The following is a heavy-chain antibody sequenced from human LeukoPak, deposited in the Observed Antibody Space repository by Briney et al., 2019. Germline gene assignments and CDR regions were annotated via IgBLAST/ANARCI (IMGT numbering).Heavy chain of an antibody. Sequence: ASVKVSCKASGYTFTGYYMHWVRQAPRQGLEWMGWINPNSGGTNYAQKFQGRVTMTRDTSISTAYMELSRLRSDDTAVYYCAREGIAARPDWNWFDPWGQGTLVTVSS. CDR1: GYTFTGYY. J-gene: IGHJ5*02. CDR2: INPNSGGT. V-gene: IGHV1-2*02. D-gene: IGHD6-6*01. CDR3: AREGIAARPDWNWFDP.